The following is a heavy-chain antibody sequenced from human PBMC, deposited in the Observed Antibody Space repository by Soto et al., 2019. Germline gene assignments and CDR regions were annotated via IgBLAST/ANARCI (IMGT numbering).Heavy chain of an antibody. V-gene: IGHV3-30*18. CDR3: AKTLIDGSGSYYKGLHAFDI. J-gene: IGHJ3*02. CDR1: GFTFSRYG. D-gene: IGHD3-10*01. CDR2: ISYDGSNK. Sequence: QVQLVESGGGVVQPGRSLRLSCAASGFTFSRYGMHWVRQAPGKGLEWVAVISYDGSNKYYADSVKGRFTISRDNSKNTLYLQMNSLRAEDTAVYYCAKTLIDGSGSYYKGLHAFDIWGQGTMVTVSS.